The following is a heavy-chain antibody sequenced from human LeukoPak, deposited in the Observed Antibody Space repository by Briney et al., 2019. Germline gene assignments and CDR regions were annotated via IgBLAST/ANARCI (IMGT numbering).Heavy chain of an antibody. CDR2: IIPIFGTA. V-gene: IGHV1-69*05. D-gene: IGHD6-13*01. J-gene: IGHJ5*02. Sequence: SVKVSCKASGGTFSSYAISWVRQAPGQGLKWMGGIIPIFGTANYAQKFQGRVTITTDESTSTAYMELSSLRSEDTAVYYCARWDLNSSSWHNWFDPWGQGTLVTVSS. CDR3: ARWDLNSSSWHNWFDP. CDR1: GGTFSSYA.